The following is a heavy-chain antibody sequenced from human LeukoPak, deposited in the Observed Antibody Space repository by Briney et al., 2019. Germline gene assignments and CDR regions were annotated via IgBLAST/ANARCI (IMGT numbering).Heavy chain of an antibody. CDR3: AAVPAVPEGFFDY. V-gene: IGHV3-30*03. CDR1: GFTFNTYG. Sequence: PGGSLRLSCVASGFTFNTYGMHWVRQAPGKGLEWVAVISYDGSNKYYADSVKGRFTISRDNSKNTLYLQMNSLRAEDTAVYYCAAVPAVPEGFFDYWGQGTLVTVSS. J-gene: IGHJ4*02. CDR2: ISYDGSNK. D-gene: IGHD2-2*01.